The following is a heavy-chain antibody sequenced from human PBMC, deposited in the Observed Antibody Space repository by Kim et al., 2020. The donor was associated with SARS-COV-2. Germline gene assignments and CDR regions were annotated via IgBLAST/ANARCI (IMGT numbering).Heavy chain of an antibody. CDR2: ISDSGSST. D-gene: IGHD3-22*01. V-gene: IGHV3-23*01. Sequence: GGSLRLSCAASGFTFTNYAMSWVRQAPGKGLEWVSGISDSGSSTYYADSVKRRFTISRDNSKNTLYLQMNSLTAEDTAVYYCAKAYYYDSSGHPAPAGYFQHWGQGTLVTVSS. CDR3: AKAYYYDSSGHPAPAGYFQH. CDR1: GFTFTNYA. J-gene: IGHJ1*01.